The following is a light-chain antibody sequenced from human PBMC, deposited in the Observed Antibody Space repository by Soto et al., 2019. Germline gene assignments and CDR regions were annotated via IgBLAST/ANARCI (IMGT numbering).Light chain of an antibody. Sequence: LTQPRSVSGSPGQSVTISCTGTSSDVGGYNYVSWYQQHPGKAPKLMIYDVSKRPSGVADRFSGSKSGNTASLTISGLQDEDEADYYCCSYAGSYNYVFGTGTKVTVL. CDR2: DVS. CDR1: SSDVGGYNY. CDR3: CSYAGSYNYV. V-gene: IGLV2-11*01. J-gene: IGLJ1*01.